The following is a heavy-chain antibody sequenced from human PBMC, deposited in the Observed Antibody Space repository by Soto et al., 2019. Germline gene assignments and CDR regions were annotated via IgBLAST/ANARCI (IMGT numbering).Heavy chain of an antibody. CDR2: ITYDGSNK. CDR3: ARAPVISGCSDHLDY. CDR1: GFTFSSYA. V-gene: IGHV3-30-3*01. Sequence: GGSLRLSCAASGFTFSSYAMHWIRQAPGKGLEWVAVITYDGSNKYYADSVKGRFTISRDNSKNTLYQQMNNLRAEDTAVYYCARAPVISGCSDHLDYWGKGTMVTVSS. D-gene: IGHD6-25*01. J-gene: IGHJ4*02.